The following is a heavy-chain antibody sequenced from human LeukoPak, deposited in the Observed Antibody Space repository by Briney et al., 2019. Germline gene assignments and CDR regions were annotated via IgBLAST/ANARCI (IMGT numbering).Heavy chain of an antibody. CDR2: ISAYNGNT. CDR3: ARDQGYYYYYGMDV. CDR1: GYTFTSYG. V-gene: IGHV1-18*01. Sequence: GVSVKVSCKASGYTFTSYGISWVRQAPGQGLEWMGWISAYNGNTNYAQKLQGRVTMTTDTSTSTAYMELRSLRSDDTAVYYCARDQGYYYYYGMDVWGQGTTVTVSS. J-gene: IGHJ6*02.